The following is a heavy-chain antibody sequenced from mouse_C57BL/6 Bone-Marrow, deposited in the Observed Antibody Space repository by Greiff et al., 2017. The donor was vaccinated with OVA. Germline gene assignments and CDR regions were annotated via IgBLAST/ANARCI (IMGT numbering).Heavy chain of an antibody. Sequence: VHLVESGPELVKPGASVKISCKASGYAFSSSWMNWVKQRPGKGLEWIGRIYPGDGDTNYNGKFKGKATLTADKSSSTAYMQLSSLTSEDSAVYFCARSDYYGSSQYFDVWGTGTTVTVSS. CDR1: GYAFSSSW. CDR2: IYPGDGDT. J-gene: IGHJ1*03. D-gene: IGHD1-1*01. V-gene: IGHV1-82*01. CDR3: ARSDYYGSSQYFDV.